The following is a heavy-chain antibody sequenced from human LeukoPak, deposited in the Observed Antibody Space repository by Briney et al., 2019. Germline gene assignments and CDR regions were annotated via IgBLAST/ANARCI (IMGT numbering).Heavy chain of an antibody. Sequence: GGSLRLSCAASGFTFSSYAMSWVRQAPGKGLEWVSAISGSAGSTYYADSVKGRFTISRDNSKNTLYLQMNSLRAEDTAVYYCAKDLRIAAAGTGFDYWGQGTLVTVSS. CDR1: GFTFSSYA. CDR2: ISGSAGST. D-gene: IGHD6-13*01. CDR3: AKDLRIAAAGTGFDY. J-gene: IGHJ4*02. V-gene: IGHV3-23*01.